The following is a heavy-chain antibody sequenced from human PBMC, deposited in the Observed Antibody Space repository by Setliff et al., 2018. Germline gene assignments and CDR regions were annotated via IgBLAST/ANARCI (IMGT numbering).Heavy chain of an antibody. D-gene: IGHD3-22*01. V-gene: IGHV1-3*01. CDR2: ISAYNGNT. CDR3: ARGYYDSYARYYVVGDY. J-gene: IGHJ4*02. Sequence: ASVKVSCKASGYTFTSYAMHWVRQAPGQRLEWMGWISAYNGNTNYAQKLQGRDTMTRDTSTSTVYMELSSLRTEDTAVYYCARGYYDSYARYYVVGDYWGQGTPVTVSS. CDR1: GYTFTSYA.